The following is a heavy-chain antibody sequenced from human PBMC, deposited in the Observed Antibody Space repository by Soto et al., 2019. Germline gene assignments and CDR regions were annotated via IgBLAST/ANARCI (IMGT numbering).Heavy chain of an antibody. CDR3: AKEHTSAFAVHYMDV. V-gene: IGHV3-23*01. CDR2: VSGSGGST. Sequence: GGSLRLSCAASGFTFSSYVMSWVRQAPGKGLEWVSAVSGSGGSTYYAESVKGRFTISRANSKNTLYLQMNSLRAEDTAVYFCAKEHTSAFAVHYMDVWGKGTTVTVSS. D-gene: IGHD3-10*02. CDR1: GFTFSSYV. J-gene: IGHJ6*03.